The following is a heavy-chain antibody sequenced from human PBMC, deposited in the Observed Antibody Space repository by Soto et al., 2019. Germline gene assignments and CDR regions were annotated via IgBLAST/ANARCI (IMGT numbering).Heavy chain of an antibody. CDR1: GFTFSSYG. D-gene: IGHD2-2*01. Sequence: GSLRRSCAASGFTFSSYGMHWVRQAPGKGLEWVAVISYDGSNKYYADSVKGRFTISRDNSKNTLYLQMNSLRAEDTAVYYCAKESCSSTSCYWVYYYYGMDVWGQGTTVTVSS. CDR3: AKESCSSTSCYWVYYYYGMDV. V-gene: IGHV3-30*18. CDR2: ISYDGSNK. J-gene: IGHJ6*02.